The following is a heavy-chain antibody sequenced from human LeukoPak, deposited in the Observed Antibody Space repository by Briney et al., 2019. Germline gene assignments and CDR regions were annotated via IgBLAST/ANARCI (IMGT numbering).Heavy chain of an antibody. Sequence: PGGSLRLSCAASRFTFSSYGMHWVRQGPGKGLEWVAFIRYDGSDKQYADSVKGRFTVSRDNSKNTLYLQMNSLRAEDTAVYYCAKGGHYGDYAGFDFWGQGTLVTVSS. CDR2: IRYDGSDK. J-gene: IGHJ4*02. V-gene: IGHV3-30*02. CDR3: AKGGHYGDYAGFDF. CDR1: RFTFSSYG. D-gene: IGHD4-17*01.